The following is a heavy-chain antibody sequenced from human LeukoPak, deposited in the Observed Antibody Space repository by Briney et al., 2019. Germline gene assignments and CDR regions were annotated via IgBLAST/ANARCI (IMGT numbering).Heavy chain of an antibody. Sequence: GGSLRLSCAASGFTFSSYAMSWVRQAPGKGLEWVSYISSSGTTIYYADSVRGRFTISRDNAKNSLSLQMNSLRAEDTAVYYCATGGSGYCFRSWGQGTLVTVSS. V-gene: IGHV3-48*03. J-gene: IGHJ5*02. CDR1: GFTFSSYA. D-gene: IGHD3-22*01. CDR2: ISSSGTTI. CDR3: ATGGSGYCFRS.